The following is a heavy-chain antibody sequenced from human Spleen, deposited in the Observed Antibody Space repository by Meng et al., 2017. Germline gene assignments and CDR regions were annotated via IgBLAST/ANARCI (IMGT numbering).Heavy chain of an antibody. J-gene: IGHJ2*01. CDR1: GFTFSAYW. CDR3: AREGPVGDWYFDL. V-gene: IGHV3-13*01. Sequence: GGSLRLSCAASGFTFSAYWMAWVRQAPGKGLEWVSAIDTGGVTYYAGSVKGRFTISRENAKNSLYLQMNSLRAGDTAVYYCAREGPVGDWYFDLWGRGNPV. D-gene: IGHD2-2*01. CDR2: IDTGGVT.